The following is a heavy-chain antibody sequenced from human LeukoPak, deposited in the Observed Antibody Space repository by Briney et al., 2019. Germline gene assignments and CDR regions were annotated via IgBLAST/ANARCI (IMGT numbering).Heavy chain of an antibody. CDR1: GYTFTSYD. V-gene: IGHV1-8*01. CDR2: MNPNSGNT. Sequence: ASVKVSCKASGYTFTSYDINWVRQATGQGLEGMGWMNPNSGNTGYAQKFQGRVTMTRNTSISTAYMELSSLRSEDTAVYYCARAHYYYYYMDVWGKGTTVTISS. J-gene: IGHJ6*03. CDR3: ARAHYYYYYMDV.